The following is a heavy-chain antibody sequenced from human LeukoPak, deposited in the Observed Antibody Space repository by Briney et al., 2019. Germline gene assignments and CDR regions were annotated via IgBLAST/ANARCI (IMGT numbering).Heavy chain of an antibody. D-gene: IGHD4-23*01. CDR1: GFTFSGSA. V-gene: IGHV3-73*01. J-gene: IGHJ6*04. CDR2: IRSKANSYAT. Sequence: PGGSLRLSCAASGFTFSGSAMHWGRQASGQGLEWVGRIRSKANSYATAYAASVKGRFTISRDDSKNTAYLQMNSLKTEDTAVYYCTRPRGNLDVWGKGTTVTVSS. CDR3: TRPRGNLDV.